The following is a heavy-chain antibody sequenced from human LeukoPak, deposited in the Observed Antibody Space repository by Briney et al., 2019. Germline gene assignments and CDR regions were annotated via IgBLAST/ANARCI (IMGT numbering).Heavy chain of an antibody. Sequence: ASVKVSCKASGYTFTGYYTHWERQAPGQGLEWMGRMNPDSGDTNYAQKFTGKVAMTRDTSIRTAYMELSSLRSDDTAVYYCARGAAVGQTRDYWGQGTLVTVSS. CDR3: ARGAAVGQTRDY. CDR2: MNPDSGDT. D-gene: IGHD6-13*01. V-gene: IGHV1-2*06. J-gene: IGHJ4*02. CDR1: GYTFTGYY.